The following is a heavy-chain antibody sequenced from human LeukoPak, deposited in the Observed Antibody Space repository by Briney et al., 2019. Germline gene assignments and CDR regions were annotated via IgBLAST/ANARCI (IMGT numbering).Heavy chain of an antibody. CDR2: IYTSGST. CDR3: ARHGFRSGSYYFHY. D-gene: IGHD1-26*01. V-gene: IGHV4-4*09. J-gene: IGHJ4*02. CDR1: GGSISSNY. Sequence: SETLSLTCTVSGGSISSNYWSWIRQPPGKGLEWIGYIYTSGSTNYNPSLKSRLTISVDTSKNQFSLKLSSVTAADTAVYYCARHGFRSGSYYFHYGGQGTRVSVSS.